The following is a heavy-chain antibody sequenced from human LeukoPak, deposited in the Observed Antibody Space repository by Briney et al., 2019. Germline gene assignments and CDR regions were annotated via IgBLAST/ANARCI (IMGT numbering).Heavy chain of an antibody. Sequence: RTGGSLRLSCAASGFSFNSYSMNWVRQAPGRGLEWVSCISGSSSAIYYADSVKGRFTISRDNAKNSLYLQVNSLRAEDTAVYYCAREGKDYWGQGTLVTVSS. V-gene: IGHV3-48*01. J-gene: IGHJ4*02. CDR1: GFSFNSYS. CDR3: AREGKDY. D-gene: IGHD4-23*01. CDR2: ISGSSSAI.